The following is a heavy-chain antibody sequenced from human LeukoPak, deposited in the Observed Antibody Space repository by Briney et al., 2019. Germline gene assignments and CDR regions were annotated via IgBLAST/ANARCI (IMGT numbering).Heavy chain of an antibody. J-gene: IGHJ4*02. CDR2: ISVDDQGST. CDR1: EFSFRTYA. D-gene: IGHD2-2*01. Sequence: GGSLRLSCTTSEFSFRTYAMTWVRQAPGKGLEWVSTISVDDQGSTYYTDSVKGRFTISRDTSQNTLSLQMNSLRAEDTAVYYCARNLPAADYWGQGTLVTVSS. CDR3: ARNLPAADY. V-gene: IGHV3-23*01.